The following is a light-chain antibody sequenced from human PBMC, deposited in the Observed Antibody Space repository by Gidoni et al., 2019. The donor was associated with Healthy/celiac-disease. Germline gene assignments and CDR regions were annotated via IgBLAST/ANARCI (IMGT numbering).Light chain of an antibody. J-gene: IGKJ2*01. CDR2: DAS. Sequence: DIQMTQSPSSLSASVGDRVTITCQASQDISNYLNWYQQKPGKAPKLLIYDASNLETGVPSRFSGSGSGTEFTFTISSLQPEDIATYYCQQYDNLPRYTFGQGTKQEIK. V-gene: IGKV1-33*01. CDR1: QDISNY. CDR3: QQYDNLPRYT.